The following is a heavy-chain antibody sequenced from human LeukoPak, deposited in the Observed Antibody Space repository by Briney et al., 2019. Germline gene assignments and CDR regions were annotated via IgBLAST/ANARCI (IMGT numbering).Heavy chain of an antibody. J-gene: IGHJ4*02. CDR3: TGYCSSTSCANHDS. CDR1: GGSISSGTYY. V-gene: IGHV4-61*09. Sequence: PSETLSLTCTVSGGSISSGTYYWTWIRQPAGKGLEWIGHIYTSGGTTYNPSLKSRITISKDRSRNQFSLKLSSVTAADTAVYYCTGYCSSTSCANHDSWGQGTLVTVSP. D-gene: IGHD2-2*01. CDR2: IYTSGGT.